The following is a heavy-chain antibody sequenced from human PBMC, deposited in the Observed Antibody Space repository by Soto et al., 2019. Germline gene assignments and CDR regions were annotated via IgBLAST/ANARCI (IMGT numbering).Heavy chain of an antibody. CDR1: GGSISSGGYY. CDR2: IYYSGST. V-gene: IGHV4-31*03. Sequence: SLTCTVSGGSISSGGYYWSWIRQHPGKGLEWIGYIYYSGSTYYNPSLKSRVTISVDTSKNQFSLKLSSVIAADTAVYYCARDQVVVVPAAWDWFDPWGQGTMVTVSS. J-gene: IGHJ5*02. D-gene: IGHD2-2*01. CDR3: ARDQVVVVPAAWDWFDP.